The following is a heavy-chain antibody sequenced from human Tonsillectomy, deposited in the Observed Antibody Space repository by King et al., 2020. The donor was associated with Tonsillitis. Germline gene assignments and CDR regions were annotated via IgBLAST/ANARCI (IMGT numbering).Heavy chain of an antibody. V-gene: IGHV4-38-2*01. J-gene: IGHJ6*02. CDR1: GYSISSGYY. CDR3: ARGGGVMDV. Sequence: QLQESGPGLVKPSETLSLTCAVSGYSISSGYYWGWIRQPPGKGLEWIGSIYHSGSTYYNPSLKSRVTISVDTSKNQFSPKLSSVTAADTAVYYCARGGGVMDVWGQGTTVTVSS. D-gene: IGHD2-8*02. CDR2: IYHSGST.